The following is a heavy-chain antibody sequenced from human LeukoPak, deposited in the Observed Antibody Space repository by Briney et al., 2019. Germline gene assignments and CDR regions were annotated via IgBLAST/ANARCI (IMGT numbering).Heavy chain of an antibody. V-gene: IGHV3-21*01. CDR3: ARARGSSWQIDY. J-gene: IGHJ4*02. D-gene: IGHD6-13*01. CDR2: ISSSSSYI. CDR1: GFTFSSYS. Sequence: GGSLRLSCAASGFTFSSYSMNWVRQAPGKGLEWVSSISSSSSYIYYADSVKGRFTISRDNAKNSLYLQMNGLRAEDTAVYYCARARGSSWQIDYWGQGTLVTVSS.